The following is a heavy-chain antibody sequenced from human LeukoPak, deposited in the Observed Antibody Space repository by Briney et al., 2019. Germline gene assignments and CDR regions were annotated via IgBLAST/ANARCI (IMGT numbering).Heavy chain of an antibody. CDR2: VHYSGGT. D-gene: IGHD4-17*01. V-gene: IGHV4-39*01. J-gene: IGHJ4*02. Sequence: SETLSLTCTVSGGSISSISHHWGWTRQPPGKGLEWIGSVHYSGGTYYNPSLRSRVTISIDTSKNQFSLRLSSVTAADTAVYYCARQMNTVTADYWGQGTLVTVSS. CDR3: ARQMNTVTADY. CDR1: GGSISSISHH.